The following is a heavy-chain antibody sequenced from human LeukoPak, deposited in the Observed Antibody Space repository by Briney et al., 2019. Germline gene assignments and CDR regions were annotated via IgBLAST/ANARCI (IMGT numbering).Heavy chain of an antibody. V-gene: IGHV4-39*01. J-gene: IGHJ4*02. D-gene: IGHD6-19*01. CDR3: ARQSGDQSSAWYFDA. CDR2: IHYSGKV. CDR1: GGSLSSSGHW. Sequence: SETLSLTCTVSGGSLSSSGHWWVWIRQPPGEGLEWIGSIHYSGKVYYNPSLKSRVTTSVDTSTDQFSLRLSSATAADTAIYYCARQSGDQSSAWYFDAWGQGTLATVSS.